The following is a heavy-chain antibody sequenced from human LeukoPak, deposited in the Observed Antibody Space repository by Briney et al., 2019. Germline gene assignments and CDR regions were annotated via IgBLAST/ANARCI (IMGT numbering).Heavy chain of an antibody. J-gene: IGHJ5*02. D-gene: IGHD2-2*01. Sequence: SETLSLTRTVSGGSISSYYWSWIRQPPGKGLEWIGYIYYSGSTNYNPSLKSRVTISVDTSKNQFSLKLSSVTAADTAVYYCARGVAEPAAKGINWFDPWGQGTLVTVSS. V-gene: IGHV4-59*08. CDR2: IYYSGST. CDR1: GGSISSYY. CDR3: ARGVAEPAAKGINWFDP.